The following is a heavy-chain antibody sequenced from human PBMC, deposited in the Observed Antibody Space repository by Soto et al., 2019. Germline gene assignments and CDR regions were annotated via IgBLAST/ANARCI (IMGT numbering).Heavy chain of an antibody. D-gene: IGHD3-10*01. V-gene: IGHV4-4*07. CDR3: ARDLLWFGELSHVIWFDP. CDR2: IYTSGST. J-gene: IGHJ5*02. Sequence: PSETLSLTCTVSGGSICSYYWSWIRQPAGKGLEWIGRIYTSGSTNYNPSLKSRVTMSVDTSKNQFSLKLSSVTAADTAVYYCARDLLWFGELSHVIWFDPWGQGTLVTVSS. CDR1: GGSICSYY.